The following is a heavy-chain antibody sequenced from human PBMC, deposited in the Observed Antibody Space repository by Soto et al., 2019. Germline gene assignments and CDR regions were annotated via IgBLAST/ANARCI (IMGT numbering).Heavy chain of an antibody. CDR2: INQDGSEK. Sequence: EVHLVESGGGLVQTGGSLRLSCAIFESTVSRDWMNWVRQAPGKGLEWVAHINQDGSEKYYVDSVKGRFTISRDNAKKALYLRMKCLRPADTAMYDCSGVVGDAFWGKGTLVNVSS. CDR1: ESTVSRDW. D-gene: IGHD2-15*01. J-gene: IGHJ4*02. V-gene: IGHV3-7*04. CDR3: SGVVGDAF.